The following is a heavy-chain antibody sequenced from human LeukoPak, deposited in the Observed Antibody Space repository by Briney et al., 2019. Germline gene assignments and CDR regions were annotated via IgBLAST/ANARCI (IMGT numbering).Heavy chain of an antibody. V-gene: IGHV4-34*01. J-gene: IGHJ4*02. D-gene: IGHD6-19*01. CDR3: ARRGSRRWLGY. CDR2: INHSGST. Sequence: SETLSLTCAVYGGSFSGYYWSWIRQPPGKGLEWIGEINHSGSTNYNPSLKSRVTISVGTSKNQFSLKLSSVTAADTAVYYCARRGSRRWLGYWGQGTLVTVSS. CDR1: GGSFSGYY.